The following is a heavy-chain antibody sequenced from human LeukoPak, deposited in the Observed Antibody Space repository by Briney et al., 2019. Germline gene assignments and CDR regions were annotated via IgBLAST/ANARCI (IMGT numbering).Heavy chain of an antibody. J-gene: IGHJ4*02. D-gene: IGHD4-23*01. V-gene: IGHV3-74*01. Sequence: GGSLRLSCAASGFTFSSYWMNWVRQAPGKGRVWVSRIASDGSSTTYADSVKGRFSISRDNAKNTLYLQMNSLRVEDTAVYYCARGRPHGNDYWGQGTLVTVSS. CDR1: GFTFSSYW. CDR2: IASDGSST. CDR3: ARGRPHGNDY.